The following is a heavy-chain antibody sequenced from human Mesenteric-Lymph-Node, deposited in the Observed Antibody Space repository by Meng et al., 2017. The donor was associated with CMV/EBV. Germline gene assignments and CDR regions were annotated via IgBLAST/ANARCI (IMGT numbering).Heavy chain of an antibody. D-gene: IGHD4-17*01. J-gene: IGHJ4*02. Sequence: CTVSGASISNYYWSWIRQPPGKGLEWIGYMDNSGSTNYNPSLKGRVTISVDTSKSQFSLELRSVTAADTAVYYCATGDDGDWPFDYWGQGTLVTVSS. V-gene: IGHV4-59*01. CDR2: MDNSGST. CDR3: ATGDDGDWPFDY. CDR1: GASISNYY.